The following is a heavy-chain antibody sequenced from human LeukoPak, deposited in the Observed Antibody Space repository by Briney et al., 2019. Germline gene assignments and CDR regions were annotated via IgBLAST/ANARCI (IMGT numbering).Heavy chain of an antibody. J-gene: IGHJ5*02. Sequence: SETPSLTCAVYGGSFSGYYWSWIRQPPGKGLERIGEINHSGSTNYNPSLKSRVTISVDTSKNQFSLKLSSVTAADTAVYYCARAPTIFGVVIIRGTLGWFDPWGQGTLVTVSS. CDR1: GGSFSGYY. CDR2: INHSGST. D-gene: IGHD3-3*01. V-gene: IGHV4-34*01. CDR3: ARAPTIFGVVIIRGTLGWFDP.